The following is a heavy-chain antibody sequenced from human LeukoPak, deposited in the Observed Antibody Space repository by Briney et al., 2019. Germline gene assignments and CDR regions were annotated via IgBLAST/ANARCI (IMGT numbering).Heavy chain of an antibody. J-gene: IGHJ6*02. V-gene: IGHV3-7*01. CDR1: GFTLRNYW. Sequence: GGSLRLSCVASGFTLRNYWMTWVRQAPGQGLEWVANIKQDGSEKYYVGSVRGRFTISRDNARNSVYLQMNSLRVEDTAVYYCAREWVTTGYYYGMDVWGQGTTVTVSS. CDR3: AREWVTTGYYYGMDV. CDR2: IKQDGSEK. D-gene: IGHD1-1*01.